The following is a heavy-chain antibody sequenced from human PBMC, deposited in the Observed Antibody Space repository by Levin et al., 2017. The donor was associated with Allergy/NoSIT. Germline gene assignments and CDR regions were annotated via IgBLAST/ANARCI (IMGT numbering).Heavy chain of an antibody. V-gene: IGHV3-48*03. Sequence: PGGSLRLSCAASGFTFSSYEMNWVRRAPGKGLEWASYISSTGSTIYSADSVKGRFTISRDNAKNSLYLHMNSLRAEDTAVYYCARQLGNFWSGYNYFDYWGQGTLVTVSS. CDR1: GFTFSSYE. CDR2: ISSTGSTI. D-gene: IGHD3-3*01. CDR3: ARQLGNFWSGYNYFDY. J-gene: IGHJ4*02.